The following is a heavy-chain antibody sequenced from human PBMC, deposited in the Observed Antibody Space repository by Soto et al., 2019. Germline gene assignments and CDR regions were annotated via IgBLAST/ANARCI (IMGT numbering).Heavy chain of an antibody. CDR3: AREGNLGRWIQPLDS. V-gene: IGHV4-34*01. D-gene: IGHD2-2*03. Sequence: PSETLSLTCAVYGGSFSSYYWSWIRQPPGKGLEWIGDIHHSGSTNYSPSLKSRVTMSVDTSKNHFSLKLISVTTADTAVYFCAREGNLGRWIQPLDSWGQGTLVTVSS. CDR2: IHHSGST. J-gene: IGHJ4*02. CDR1: GGSFSSYY.